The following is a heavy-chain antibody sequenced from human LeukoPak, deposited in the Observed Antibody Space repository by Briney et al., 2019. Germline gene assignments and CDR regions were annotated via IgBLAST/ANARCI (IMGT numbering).Heavy chain of an antibody. CDR3: ARGGSVKAAAGTADY. CDR1: GYTFTSYY. D-gene: IGHD6-13*01. V-gene: IGHV1-46*01. J-gene: IGHJ4*02. CDR2: INPSGGST. Sequence: ASVKVSCKASGYTFTSYYMHWVRQAPGQGLEWMGIINPSGGSTSYAQKFQGRVTMTRDTSTSTVYMELSSLRSEDTAVYYCARGGSVKAAAGTADYWGQGTLVTVSS.